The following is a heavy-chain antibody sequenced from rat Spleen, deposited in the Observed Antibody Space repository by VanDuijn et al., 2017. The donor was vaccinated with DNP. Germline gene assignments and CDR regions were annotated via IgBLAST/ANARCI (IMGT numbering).Heavy chain of an antibody. V-gene: IGHV3-3*01. CDR1: GSSITSNY. J-gene: IGHJ2*01. CDR3: ARGATGDY. D-gene: IGHD1-11*01. Sequence: EVRLQESGPGLVKPSQSLSLTCSVTGSSITSNYWGWIRKFPGNELEWMGYINSAGSTNYNPSLKSRISITRDTSKNQFFLQVNSVTTEDTATYYCARGATGDYWGQGVMVTVSS. CDR2: INSAGST.